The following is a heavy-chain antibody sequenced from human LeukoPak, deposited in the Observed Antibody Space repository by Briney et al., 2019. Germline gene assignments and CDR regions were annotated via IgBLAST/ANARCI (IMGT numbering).Heavy chain of an antibody. V-gene: IGHV1-8*03. CDR1: GYTFTSCD. CDR3: ARGGVAAAGTDY. Sequence: ASVKVSCKASGYTFTSCDINWVRQATGQGLEWMGWMNPNSGNTGYAQKFQGRVTITRNTSISTAYMELSSLRSEDTAVYYCARGGVAAAGTDYWGQGTLVTVSS. CDR2: MNPNSGNT. D-gene: IGHD6-13*01. J-gene: IGHJ4*02.